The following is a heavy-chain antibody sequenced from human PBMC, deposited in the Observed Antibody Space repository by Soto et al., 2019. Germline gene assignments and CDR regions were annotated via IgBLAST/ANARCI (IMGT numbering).Heavy chain of an antibody. V-gene: IGHV3-15*07. CDR1: GLTISNAW. Sequence: VHLVESGGGFIYPGGSLRLSCAASGLTISNAWMNWVRQAPGKGLEWVGRIKTNTEGGTTDYAAAVKGRFTVSRDDSKNTLYLQMNSLRTEDTAVYYCTTGSVEGVWCQGTTVTVSS. CDR2: IKTNTEGGTT. CDR3: TTGSVEGV. D-gene: IGHD2-15*01. J-gene: IGHJ6*02.